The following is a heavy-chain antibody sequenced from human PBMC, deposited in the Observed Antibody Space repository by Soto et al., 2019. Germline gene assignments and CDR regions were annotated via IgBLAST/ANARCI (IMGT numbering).Heavy chain of an antibody. J-gene: IGHJ4*02. CDR2: IIPILGIA. Sequence: QVQLVQSGAEVQKPGSSVKVSCKASGGTFSSYTISWVRQAPGQGLEWMGRIIPILGIANYAQKFQGRVTITADKSTSTAYMELSSLRSEDTAVYYCARSLGYCSGGSCSHFDYWGQGTLVTVSS. CDR1: GGTFSSYT. V-gene: IGHV1-69*02. CDR3: ARSLGYCSGGSCSHFDY. D-gene: IGHD2-15*01.